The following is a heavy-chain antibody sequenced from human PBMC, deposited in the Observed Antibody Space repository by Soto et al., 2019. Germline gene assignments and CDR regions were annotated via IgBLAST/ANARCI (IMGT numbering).Heavy chain of an antibody. J-gene: IGHJ3*02. CDR3: ARHPITMIAEGDFDI. CDR1: SGSISSTIYS. Sequence: SETLSLTCTVSSGSISSTIYSWDWIRQPPGKGLEWIGSIFYSGSTYYNPSLKSRVTISVDTSKNQFSLKLSSVTAADTAVYYCARHPITMIAEGDFDIWGQGTMVTVSS. CDR2: IFYSGST. D-gene: IGHD3-22*01. V-gene: IGHV4-39*01.